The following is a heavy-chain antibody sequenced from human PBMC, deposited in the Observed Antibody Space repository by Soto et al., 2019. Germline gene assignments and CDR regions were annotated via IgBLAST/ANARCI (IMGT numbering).Heavy chain of an antibody. CDR3: ARTEGPYYDSSGYYNY. D-gene: IGHD3-22*01. Sequence: SETLSLTCTVSGGSISSYYWSWIRQPPGKGLEWIGYIYYSGSTNYNPSLKSRVTISVDTSKNQFSLKLSSVTAADTAVYYCARTEGPYYDSSGYYNYWGQGTLVTVSS. CDR1: GGSISSYY. CDR2: IYYSGST. J-gene: IGHJ4*02. V-gene: IGHV4-59*01.